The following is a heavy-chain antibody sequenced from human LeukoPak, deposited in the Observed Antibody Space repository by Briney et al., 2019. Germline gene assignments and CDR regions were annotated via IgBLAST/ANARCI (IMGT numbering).Heavy chain of an antibody. D-gene: IGHD2-21*01. J-gene: IGHJ4*02. V-gene: IGHV3-23*01. CDR3: AKVRRYWGGGSFDY. Sequence: GGSLRLSCAASGFTFSSYAMSWVRQAPGKGLEWVSAISGSGGSTYYADSVKGRFTISRDNSKNALYLQMNSLRAEDTAVYYCAKVRRYWGGGSFDYWGQGTLVTVSS. CDR2: ISGSGGST. CDR1: GFTFSSYA.